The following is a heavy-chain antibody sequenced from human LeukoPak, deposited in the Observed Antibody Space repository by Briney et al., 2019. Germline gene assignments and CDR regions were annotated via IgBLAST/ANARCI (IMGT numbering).Heavy chain of an antibody. J-gene: IGHJ6*02. D-gene: IGHD3-10*01. CDR1: GGTFSSYA. CDR3: ASSGSGSFPPSNMDV. CDR2: IIPILGIA. Sequence: SVKVSCKASGGTFSSYAISWVRQAPGQGLEWMGRIIPILGIANYAQKFQGRVTITADKSTSTAYMELSSLRSEDTAVYYCASSGSGSFPPSNMDVWGQGTTVTVSS. V-gene: IGHV1-69*04.